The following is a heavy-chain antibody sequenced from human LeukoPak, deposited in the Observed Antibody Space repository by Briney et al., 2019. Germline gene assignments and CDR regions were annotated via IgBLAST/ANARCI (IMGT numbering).Heavy chain of an antibody. Sequence: SETLSLTCTVSGGSISSYYWSWIRQPPGKGLEWIGYIYYSGSTNYNPSLKSRVTISADTSKNQFSLKLSSVTAADAAVYYCVRLTALEADKHYYYMDVWGKGTTVTVTS. CDR3: VRLTALEADKHYYYMDV. CDR1: GGSISSYY. V-gene: IGHV4-59*01. J-gene: IGHJ6*03. CDR2: IYYSGST. D-gene: IGHD3-3*01.